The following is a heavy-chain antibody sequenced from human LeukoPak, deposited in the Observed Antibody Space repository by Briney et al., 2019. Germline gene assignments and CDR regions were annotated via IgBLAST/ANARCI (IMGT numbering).Heavy chain of an antibody. J-gene: IGHJ3*02. V-gene: IGHV5-51*01. CDR1: GYNFVNYW. CDR3: ARRYNWNYYAFDI. D-gene: IGHD1-7*01. Sequence: GESLKISCKSSGYNFVNYWIAWVRQMPGKGLEWMGIIYPGDSDIRYSPSFQGQVTISADTSINTAFLQWSSLKASDTATYYCARRYNWNYYAFDIWGQGTMVTVSS. CDR2: IYPGDSDI.